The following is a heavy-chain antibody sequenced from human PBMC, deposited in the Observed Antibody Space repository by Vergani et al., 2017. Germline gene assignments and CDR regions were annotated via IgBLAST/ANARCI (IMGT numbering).Heavy chain of an antibody. D-gene: IGHD3-22*01. CDR2: ISGSGGST. J-gene: IGHJ4*02. CDR1: GFTFSSYA. Sequence: VQLLESGGGLVQPGGSLRLSCAASGFTFSSYAMSWVRQAPGKGLEWVSAISGSGGSTYYADSVKGRFTISRDNSKNTLYLQMNSLRAEDTAVYYCANDYYDSSGYYYDTDVFDYWGQGTLVTVSS. CDR3: ANDYYDSSGYYYDTDVFDY. V-gene: IGHV3-23*01.